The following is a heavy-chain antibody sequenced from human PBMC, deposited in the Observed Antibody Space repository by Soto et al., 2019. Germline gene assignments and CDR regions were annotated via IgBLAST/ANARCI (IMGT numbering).Heavy chain of an antibody. CDR3: ARAISDFWSGYYEVMPQNHMDV. CDR1: GGSISSYY. Sequence: SETLSLTCTVSGGSISSYYWSWIRQPPGKGLEWIGYIYYSGSTNYNPSLKSRVTISVDTSKNQFSLKLSSVTAADTAVYYCARAISDFWSGYYEVMPQNHMDVWGKGTTVTVSS. V-gene: IGHV4-59*01. D-gene: IGHD3-3*01. J-gene: IGHJ6*03. CDR2: IYYSGST.